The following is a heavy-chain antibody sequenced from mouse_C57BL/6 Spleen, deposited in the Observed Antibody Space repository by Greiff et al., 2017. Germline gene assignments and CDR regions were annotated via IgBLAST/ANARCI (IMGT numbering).Heavy chain of an antibody. Sequence: EVQLQQSGPELVKPGASVKISCKASGYSFTGYYMNWVKQSPEKSLEWIGEINPSTGGTTYNQKFKAKATLTVDKSSSTAYMQLKSLTSEDSAVYYCAGGYYSIHFGYWGQGTTLTVSS. D-gene: IGHD2-5*01. J-gene: IGHJ2*01. V-gene: IGHV1-42*01. CDR2: INPSTGGT. CDR1: GYSFTGYY. CDR3: AGGYYSIHFGY.